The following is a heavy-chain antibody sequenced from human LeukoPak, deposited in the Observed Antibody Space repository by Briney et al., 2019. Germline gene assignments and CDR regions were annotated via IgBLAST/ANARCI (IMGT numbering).Heavy chain of an antibody. V-gene: IGHV4-59*08. J-gene: IGHJ4*02. Sequence: SETLSLTCTVSGGSISSYYWSWIRQPPGKGLEWIGYIYYSGSTNYNPSLKSRVTISVDTSKNQFSLKLSSVTAADTAVYYCARIAVAGTGIDYWGQGTLVTVSS. CDR2: IYYSGST. CDR3: ARIAVAGTGIDY. CDR1: GGSISSYY. D-gene: IGHD6-19*01.